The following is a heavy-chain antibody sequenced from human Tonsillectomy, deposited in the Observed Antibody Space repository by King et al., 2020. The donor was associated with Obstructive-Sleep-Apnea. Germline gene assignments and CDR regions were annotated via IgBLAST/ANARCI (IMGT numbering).Heavy chain of an antibody. J-gene: IGHJ4*02. CDR1: GGSISSSSYY. Sequence: QLQESGPGLVKPSETLSLTCTVSGGSISSSSYYWGWIRQPPGKGLEWSGSIYYSGGTYYNPSLKSRVTISVDTSKNQFSLKLSSVTAADTAVYYCARDRTYFYDNKGGGIGYWGQGTQVTVSS. V-gene: IGHV4-39*07. CDR3: ARDRTYFYDNKGGGIGY. D-gene: IGHD3-22*01. CDR2: IYYSGGT.